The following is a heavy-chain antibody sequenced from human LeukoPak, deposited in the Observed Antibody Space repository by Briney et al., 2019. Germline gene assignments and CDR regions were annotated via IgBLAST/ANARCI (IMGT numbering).Heavy chain of an antibody. Sequence: GGSLRLSCAASGFTFSSYDMHWVRQATGKGLEWVSAIGTAGDTYYPGSVKGRFTISRDNAKNSLYLQMNSLRGEDTAVYYCARGDEYSSSSVADYWGQGTLVTVSS. V-gene: IGHV3-13*01. D-gene: IGHD6-6*01. CDR2: IGTAGDT. J-gene: IGHJ4*02. CDR3: ARGDEYSSSSVADY. CDR1: GFTFSSYD.